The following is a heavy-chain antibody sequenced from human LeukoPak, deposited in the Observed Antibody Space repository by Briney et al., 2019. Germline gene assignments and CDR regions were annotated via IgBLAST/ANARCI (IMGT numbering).Heavy chain of an antibody. Sequence: PSETLSLTCAVYGGSFSGYYWSWIRQPPGKGLEWIGEINHSGSTNYNPSLKSRVTISVDTSKNQFSLKLSSVTAADTAVYYCARLDVDSSGYYPKFCFDYWGQGTLVTVSS. CDR3: ARLDVDSSGYYPKFCFDY. V-gene: IGHV4-34*01. J-gene: IGHJ4*02. CDR2: INHSGST. CDR1: GGSFSGYY. D-gene: IGHD3-22*01.